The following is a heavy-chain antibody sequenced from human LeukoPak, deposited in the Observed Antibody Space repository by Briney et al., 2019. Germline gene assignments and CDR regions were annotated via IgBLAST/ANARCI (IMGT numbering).Heavy chain of an antibody. CDR2: INPNSGGT. Sequence: ASVKVSCKASGYIFTDYYMHWVRQAPGQGLEWMGWINPNSGGTNYAQKFQGRVTMTRDTSISTAYMELSRLRSDDTAVYYCARGLKRLHYDILTGYYYWGQGTLVTVSS. CDR3: ARGLKRLHYDILTGYYY. CDR1: GYIFTDYY. V-gene: IGHV1-2*02. J-gene: IGHJ4*02. D-gene: IGHD3-9*01.